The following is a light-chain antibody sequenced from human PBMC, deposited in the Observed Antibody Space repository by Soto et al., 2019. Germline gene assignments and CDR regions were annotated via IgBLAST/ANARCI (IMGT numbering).Light chain of an antibody. CDR3: VLYMGGSWV. V-gene: IGLV8-61*01. J-gene: IGLJ3*02. Sequence: QTVVTQEPSFSVSPGGTVTLTCVLSSGSVSTNYYPSWYQQTPGQAPRTLMYSTNIRSSGVPDRFSASILGNKAALTITGAQADDESDYYCVLYMGGSWVFGGGTKLTVL. CDR1: SGSVSTNYY. CDR2: STN.